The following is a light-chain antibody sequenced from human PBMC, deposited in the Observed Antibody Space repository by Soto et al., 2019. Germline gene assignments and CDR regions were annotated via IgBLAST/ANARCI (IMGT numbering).Light chain of an antibody. CDR2: GTT. CDR1: SSNIGAGYD. V-gene: IGLV1-40*01. CDR3: QSYDGTLSGSYV. Sequence: QSVLTQPPSVSGAPGQSVTISCTGSSSNIGAGYDVHWYQQLPGTAPKLVIYGTTNRPSGVPDRFSGSKSGTSASLAITGLQAEDEADYYCQSYDGTLSGSYVFGIGTKVTV. J-gene: IGLJ1*01.